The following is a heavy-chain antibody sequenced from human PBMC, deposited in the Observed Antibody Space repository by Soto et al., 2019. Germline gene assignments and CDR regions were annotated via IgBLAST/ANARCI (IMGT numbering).Heavy chain of an antibody. CDR2: ISGSGGST. D-gene: IGHD6-19*01. CDR3: AKRNTGPTAVAGYY. J-gene: IGHJ4*02. CDR1: GFTFSSYA. V-gene: IGHV3-23*01. Sequence: GGSLRLSCAASGFTFSSYAMSWVRQAPGKGLEWVSAISGSGGSTYYADSVKGRFTISRDNSKNTLYLQMNSLRAEDTAVYYCAKRNTGPTAVAGYYWGQGTLVTVSS.